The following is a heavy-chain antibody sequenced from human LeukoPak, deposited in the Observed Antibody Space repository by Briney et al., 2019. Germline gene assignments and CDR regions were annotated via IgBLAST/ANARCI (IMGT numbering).Heavy chain of an antibody. Sequence: RGSLRLSCAASGFTFSIYAMSWVRQAPGKGLEWVSAISGSGGTAYYADSVKGRFTISRDNSKNTLYLQMNSLRAEDTAVYYCAKKSNWGPFDYWGQGTLVTVSS. V-gene: IGHV3-23*01. D-gene: IGHD7-27*01. J-gene: IGHJ4*02. CDR2: ISGSGGTA. CDR3: AKKSNWGPFDY. CDR1: GFTFSIYA.